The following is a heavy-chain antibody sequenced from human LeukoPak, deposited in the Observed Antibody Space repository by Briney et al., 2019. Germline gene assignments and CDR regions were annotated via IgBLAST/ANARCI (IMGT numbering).Heavy chain of an antibody. J-gene: IGHJ4*02. CDR2: IYYSGST. CDR1: GGSISSSSYY. CDR3: ARVGSSWFPDY. V-gene: IGHV4-39*01. D-gene: IGHD6-13*01. Sequence: SETLSLTCTVSGGSISSSSYYWGWIRQPPGKGLEWIGSIYYSGSTYYNPSLKSRVTISVDTSKNQFSLKLSSVTAADTAVYYCARVGSSWFPDYWGQGTLVTVSS.